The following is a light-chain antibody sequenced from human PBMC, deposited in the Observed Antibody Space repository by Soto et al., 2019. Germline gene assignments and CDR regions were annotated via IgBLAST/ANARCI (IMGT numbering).Light chain of an antibody. CDR2: HSS. CDR3: HQYAYAPLT. J-gene: IGKJ4*01. CDR1: QSVGNNY. Sequence: EIVLTQSPGTLSLSPGERVTVSCRASQSVGNNYLAWYQQKLGQPPRLLIYHSSIRATGIPDRFSGSGSGADFSLTISRMEPEDFAVYYCHQYAYAPLTFGGGTKVEIK. V-gene: IGKV3-20*01.